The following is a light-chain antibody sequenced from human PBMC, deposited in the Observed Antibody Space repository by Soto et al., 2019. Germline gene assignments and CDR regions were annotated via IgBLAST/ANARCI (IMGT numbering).Light chain of an antibody. CDR1: QSIFYNSNNKNY. CDR3: QQYYDIPFT. J-gene: IGKJ4*01. V-gene: IGKV4-1*01. Sequence: DIVMTQSPDSLALSLGERATINCRSSQSIFYNSNNKNYLAWYQQKPGQPPRLLIYWASTRESGVPDRFSGSGSGTRFTLAISSLQAEDVAVYYCQQYYDIPFTFGGGTKVDIK. CDR2: WAS.